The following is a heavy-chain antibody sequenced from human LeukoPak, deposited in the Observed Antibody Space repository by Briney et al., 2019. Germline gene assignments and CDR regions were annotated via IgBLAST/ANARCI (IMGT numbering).Heavy chain of an antibody. CDR1: GYPFTAYY. CDR3: ATGVVPAAIGY. D-gene: IGHD2-2*01. J-gene: IGHJ4*02. V-gene: IGHV1-2*02. Sequence: ASVKVSCKASGYPFTAYYMHWVRQAPGQGLEWMGWINPNSGDTKIAQKFQGRVTMTRDTSISTAYMELSSLRSEDTAVYYCATGVVPAAIGYWGQGTLVTVSS. CDR2: INPNSGDT.